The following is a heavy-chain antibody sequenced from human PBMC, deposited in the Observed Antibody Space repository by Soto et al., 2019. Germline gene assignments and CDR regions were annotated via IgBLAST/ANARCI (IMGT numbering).Heavy chain of an antibody. D-gene: IGHD2-15*01. CDR3: ARGIVVVVAATQRDNYYYYMDV. CDR1: GGSFSGYY. V-gene: IGHV4-34*01. J-gene: IGHJ6*03. Sequence: PSETLSLTCAVYGGSFSGYYWSWIRQPPGKGLEWIGEINHSGSTNYNPSLKSRVTISVDTSKNQFSLKLSSVTAADTAVYYCARGIVVVVAATQRDNYYYYMDVWGKGTTVTVSS. CDR2: INHSGST.